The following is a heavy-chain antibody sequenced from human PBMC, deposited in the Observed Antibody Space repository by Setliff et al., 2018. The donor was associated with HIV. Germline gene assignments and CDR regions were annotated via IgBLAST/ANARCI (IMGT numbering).Heavy chain of an antibody. Sequence: SETLSLTCNVSAGSFTSGSYYWGWIRQPPGKGLVWIGSFHYSGSTSYNPSLRSRLTISVDTSKNQFSLKLTSVTAADTAVYYCARPLTTSYYFWGDAFAIWGQGTMVTVSS. CDR2: FHYSGST. D-gene: IGHD3-10*02. J-gene: IGHJ3*02. CDR3: ARPLTTSYYFWGDAFAI. V-gene: IGHV4-39*01. CDR1: AGSFTSGSYY.